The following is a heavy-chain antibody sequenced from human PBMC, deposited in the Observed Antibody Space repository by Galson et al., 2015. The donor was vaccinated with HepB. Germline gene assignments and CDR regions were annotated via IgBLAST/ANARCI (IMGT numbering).Heavy chain of an antibody. J-gene: IGHJ5*02. V-gene: IGHV1-69*01. D-gene: IGHD2-15*01. CDR2: IIPIFGTA. Sequence: GCTFSSYAFSWVRQAPGHGLEWMGGIIPIFGTADYTQKFQDRVTITADESTRTAYMELSSLRSDDTAVYYCASRPLGWELPQGPYSWFDPWGQGTLVTVSS. CDR3: ASRPLGWELPQGPYSWFDP. CDR1: GCTFSSYA.